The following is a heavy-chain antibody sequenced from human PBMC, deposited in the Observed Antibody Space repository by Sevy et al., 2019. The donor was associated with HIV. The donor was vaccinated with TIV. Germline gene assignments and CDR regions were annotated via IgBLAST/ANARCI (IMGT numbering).Heavy chain of an antibody. CDR3: AEDGLKPSVGDENYYYYYMDV. CDR1: GFTFSSYA. Sequence: GGSLRLSCAASGFTFSSYAMSWVRQAPGKGLEWVSAISGSGGSTYYADSVKGRFTISRDNSKNTLYLQMNSLRAEDTAVYYCAEDGLKPSVGDENYYYYYMDVWGKGTTVTVSS. J-gene: IGHJ6*03. CDR2: ISGSGGST. D-gene: IGHD3-16*01. V-gene: IGHV3-23*01.